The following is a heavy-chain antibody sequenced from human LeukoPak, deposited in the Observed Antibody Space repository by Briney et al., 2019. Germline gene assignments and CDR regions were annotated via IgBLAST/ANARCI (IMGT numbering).Heavy chain of an antibody. V-gene: IGHV4-39*07. CDR2: IYYSGST. D-gene: IGHD4-17*01. CDR1: GGSISSSSYY. J-gene: IGHJ4*02. CDR3: ARKNPLSYGDYFDY. Sequence: PSETLSLTCTVSGGSISSSSYYWGWIRQPPGKGLEWSGSIYYSGSTYYNPSLKSRVTISVDTSKNQFSLKLSSVTAADTAVYYCARKNPLSYGDYFDYWGQGTLVTVSS.